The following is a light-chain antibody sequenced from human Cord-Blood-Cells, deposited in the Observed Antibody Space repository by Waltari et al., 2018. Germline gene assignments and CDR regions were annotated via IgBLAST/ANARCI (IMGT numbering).Light chain of an antibody. CDR3: QQYYSTPVT. V-gene: IGKV4-1*01. CDR2: WAS. Sequence: DIVMTQSPDSLAVSLGERATINCKSSQSVLYSSNNKNYLALYQQKPGQPPKLLIYWASTRDSGVPDRFSGSGSGGDFTLTISSLQAEDVAVYYCQQYYSTPVTFGPGTKVDIK. J-gene: IGKJ3*01. CDR1: QSVLYSSNNKNY.